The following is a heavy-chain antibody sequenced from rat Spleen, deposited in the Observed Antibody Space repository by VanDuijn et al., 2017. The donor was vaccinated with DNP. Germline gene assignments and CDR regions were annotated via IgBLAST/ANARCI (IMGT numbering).Heavy chain of an antibody. Sequence: EVQLVESGGGLVQPGRSMKLSCAASGFTFSDYGMAWVLQAPTKGLEWVASISYDGGSTYYRDSVKGRFTISRDNAKSTLYLQMESLRSEDTATYYCAKTSYYDGPSYYWYFDFWGPGTMVTVSS. J-gene: IGHJ1*01. V-gene: IGHV5-20*01. CDR1: GFTFSDYG. CDR3: AKTSYYDGPSYYWYFDF. CDR2: ISYDGGST. D-gene: IGHD1-12*02.